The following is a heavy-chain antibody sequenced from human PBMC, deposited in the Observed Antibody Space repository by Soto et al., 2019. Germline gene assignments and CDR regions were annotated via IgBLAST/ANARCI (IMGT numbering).Heavy chain of an antibody. J-gene: IGHJ4*02. Sequence: QVQLVQSGTEVKKAGSAVKVSCKTSGYTFTTYGISWIRQAPGQGLEWIAWISVYNGDTTYAQNVQGRVTMTTDTWTTTAYLELRSLRSDETAVYYCARVYCGGDCFSGGDFDYWGQGTLVTVS. CDR1: GYTFTTYG. CDR3: ARVYCGGDCFSGGDFDY. D-gene: IGHD2-21*01. CDR2: ISVYNGDT. V-gene: IGHV1-18*01.